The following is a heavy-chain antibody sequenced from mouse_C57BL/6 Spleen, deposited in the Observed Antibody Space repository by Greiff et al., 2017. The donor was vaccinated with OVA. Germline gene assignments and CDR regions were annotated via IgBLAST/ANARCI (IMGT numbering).Heavy chain of an antibody. CDR3: ARKSDWYFDV. V-gene: IGHV3-6*01. J-gene: IGHJ1*03. CDR2: ISYDGSN. CDR1: GYSITSGYY. Sequence: DVKLVESGPGLVKPSQSLSLTCSVTGYSITSGYYWNWIRQFPGNKLEWMGYISYDGSNNYNPSLKNRISITRDTSKNQFFLKLNSVTTEDTATYYCARKSDWYFDVWGTGTTVTVSS.